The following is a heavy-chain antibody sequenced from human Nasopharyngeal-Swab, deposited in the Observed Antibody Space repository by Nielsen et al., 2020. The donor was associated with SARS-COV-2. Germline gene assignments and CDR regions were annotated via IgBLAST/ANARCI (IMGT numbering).Heavy chain of an antibody. CDR3: ARDQNGNSFYFDS. CDR2: ISYTGST. CDR1: GGSIGSYY. V-gene: IGHV4-59*01. Sequence: SETLSLTCTVSGGSIGSYYWSWVRQPPGKGLEWIGHISYTGSTTYNPSVESRVTISLDRSRNQFSLRLTSVTAADTAVYYCARDQNGNSFYFDSWGQGTLVTVSS. J-gene: IGHJ4*01. D-gene: IGHD4-23*01.